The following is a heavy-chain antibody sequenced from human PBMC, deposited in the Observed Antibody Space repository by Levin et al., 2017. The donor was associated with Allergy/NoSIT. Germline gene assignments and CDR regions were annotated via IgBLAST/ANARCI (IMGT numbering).Heavy chain of an antibody. D-gene: IGHD1-26*01. CDR1: GYSISSAYY. CDR2: ISHSGIT. Sequence: SETLSLTCAVSGYSISSAYYWGWIRQPPGKGLEWIGTISHSGITYYNPSLKSRVTISVDTSKNQFSLKLSSVTAADTAVFYCARVRVGATPPYNWFDPWGQGTLVTVSS. J-gene: IGHJ5*02. CDR3: ARVRVGATPPYNWFDP. V-gene: IGHV4-38-2*01.